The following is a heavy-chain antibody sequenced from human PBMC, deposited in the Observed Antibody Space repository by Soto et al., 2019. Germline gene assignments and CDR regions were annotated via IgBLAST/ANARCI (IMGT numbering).Heavy chain of an antibody. CDR1: GFTFSDFE. CDR3: ARVAGLRPLRLDY. V-gene: IGHV3-48*03. J-gene: IGHJ4*02. D-gene: IGHD4-17*01. CDR2: TSSSGSRI. Sequence: VQLVESGGGLVQPGGSLRLSCAASGFTFSDFEMTWVRQAPGKGLEWVSYTSSSGSRIYYADSVKGRFTISRDNANNSLYLQPNSLRVEDTAVYYCARVAGLRPLRLDYWGQGALVTVS.